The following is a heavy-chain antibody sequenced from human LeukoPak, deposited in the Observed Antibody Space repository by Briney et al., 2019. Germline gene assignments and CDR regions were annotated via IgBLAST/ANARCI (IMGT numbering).Heavy chain of an antibody. V-gene: IGHV4-59*08. Sequence: SETLSLTCTVSGGSISSYYWSWIRQPPGKGLEWIGYIYYSGSTNYNPSLKSRVTISVDTSKNQFSLKLSSVTAADTAVYYCAMIPSPGTRRSGSPHWFDPWGQGTLVTVSS. CDR2: IYYSGST. CDR1: GGSISSYY. J-gene: IGHJ5*02. D-gene: IGHD3-10*01. CDR3: AMIPSPGTRRSGSPHWFDP.